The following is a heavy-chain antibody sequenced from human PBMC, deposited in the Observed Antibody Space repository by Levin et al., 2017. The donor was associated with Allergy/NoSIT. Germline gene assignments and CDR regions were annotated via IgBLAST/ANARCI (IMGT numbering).Heavy chain of an antibody. J-gene: IGHJ5*02. D-gene: IGHD6-13*01. V-gene: IGHV4-59*08. CDR3: ARLSGAAAAHNWFDP. CDR1: GGSISSYSY. CDR2: IYYSGST. Sequence: NTSETLSLTCTVSGGSISSYSYWSWIRQPPGKGLEWIGYIYYSGSTNYNPSLKSRVTISVDTSKNQFSLKLSSVTAADTAVYYCARLSGAAAAHNWFDPWGQGTLVTVSS.